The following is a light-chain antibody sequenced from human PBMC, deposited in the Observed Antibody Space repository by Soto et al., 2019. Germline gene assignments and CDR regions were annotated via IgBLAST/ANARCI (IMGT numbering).Light chain of an antibody. CDR3: QQYNSYSPT. Sequence: DIQMTQSPSTLSASVGDRVTITCRASQSVHSWLAWYQQKPGKAPNLLIYKASTLESGVPSRFSGSGSGTEFTLTISSLQADDFATYYCQQYNSYSPTFGQGTRVEIK. J-gene: IGKJ1*01. CDR2: KAS. CDR1: QSVHSW. V-gene: IGKV1-5*03.